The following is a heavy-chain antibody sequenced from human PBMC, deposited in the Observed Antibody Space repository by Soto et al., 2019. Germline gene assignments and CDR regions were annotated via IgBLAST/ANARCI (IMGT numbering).Heavy chain of an antibody. Sequence: RRLSCAASGFTFSSYAMSWVRQAPGKGLEWVSAISGSGGSTYYADSVKGRLTISRDNSKNTLYLQMNSLRAEDTAVYYCAKGSGSGYGTPADSWGQGTLVTVSS. CDR3: AKGSGSGYGTPADS. V-gene: IGHV3-23*01. CDR2: ISGSGGST. D-gene: IGHD2-15*01. J-gene: IGHJ4*02. CDR1: GFTFSSYA.